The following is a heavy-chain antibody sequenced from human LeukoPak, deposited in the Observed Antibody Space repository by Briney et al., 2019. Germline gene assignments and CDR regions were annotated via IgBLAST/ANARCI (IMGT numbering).Heavy chain of an antibody. V-gene: IGHV3-23*01. CDR2: ISGSGGTT. J-gene: IGHJ5*02. CDR3: ARGVTAVPA. CDR1: GFTFSSYA. D-gene: IGHD2-21*02. Sequence: PGGPLRLSCAASGFTFSSYAMSWVRQAPGKGLEWVSGISGSGGTTYYADSVKGRFTISRDDSKNALFLQMNSLRAEDTAVYYCARGVTAVPAWGQGTLVTVSS.